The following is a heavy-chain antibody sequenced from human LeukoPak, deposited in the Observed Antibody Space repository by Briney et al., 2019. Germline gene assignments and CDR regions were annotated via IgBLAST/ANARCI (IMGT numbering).Heavy chain of an antibody. CDR1: GYTFTGYY. D-gene: IGHD2-15*01. J-gene: IGHJ4*02. CDR3: ARGGCSGGSCYYYFDY. V-gene: IGHV1-2*06. Sequence: ASVKVSCKASGYTFTGYYIHWVRQAPGQGLEWMGRINPNSGGTNYAQKFQGRVTMTRDTSISTAYMELSRLRSVDTAVYYCARGGCSGGSCYYYFDYWGQGTLVTASS. CDR2: INPNSGGT.